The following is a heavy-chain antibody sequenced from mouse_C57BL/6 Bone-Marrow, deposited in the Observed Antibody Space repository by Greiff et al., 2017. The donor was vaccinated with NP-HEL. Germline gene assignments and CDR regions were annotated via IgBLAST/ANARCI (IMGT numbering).Heavy chain of an antibody. D-gene: IGHD1-1*01. CDR1: GFNIKDYY. Sequence: VHVKQSGAELVKPGASVKLSCTASGFNIKDYYLPWVKQRTEQGLEWIGRIDPEDGEPKYAPKFKGKATITADTSSNAPYLQLSSLSSEDTVLYYCAFYDGTSQACFAYWGQGTLVTVSA. CDR3: AFYDGTSQACFAY. J-gene: IGHJ3*01. V-gene: IGHV14-2*01. CDR2: IDPEDGEP.